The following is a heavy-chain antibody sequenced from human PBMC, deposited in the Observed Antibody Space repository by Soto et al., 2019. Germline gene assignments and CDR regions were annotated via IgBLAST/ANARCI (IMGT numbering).Heavy chain of an antibody. CDR1: GGSVSSGSYY. Sequence: QVQLQESGPGLVKPSETLSLTCTVSGGSVSSGSYYWNWIRQPPGKGLEWLGNIYKSGNTNYNPSLKSRVTMSVDTSKNQFSLKLSSVTAADTALYYCARGLDSGGYSSRYWYFDLWGRGTLVTVSS. V-gene: IGHV4-61*01. D-gene: IGHD3-22*01. CDR2: IYKSGNT. CDR3: ARGLDSGGYSSRYWYFDL. J-gene: IGHJ2*01.